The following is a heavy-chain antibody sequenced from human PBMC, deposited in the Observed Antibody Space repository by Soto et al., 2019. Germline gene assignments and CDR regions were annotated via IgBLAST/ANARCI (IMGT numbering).Heavy chain of an antibody. CDR3: ARDGSQLGIGGNYYYYGMDV. J-gene: IGHJ6*02. CDR1: GGSISSGGYY. CDR2: IYYSGST. V-gene: IGHV4-31*03. D-gene: IGHD7-27*01. Sequence: SETLSLTCTVSGGSISSGGYYWSWIRQHPGKGLEWIGYIYYSGSTYYNPSLKSRVTISVDTSKNQFSLKLSSVTAADTAVYYCARDGSQLGIGGNYYYYGMDVWGQGTTVTVSS.